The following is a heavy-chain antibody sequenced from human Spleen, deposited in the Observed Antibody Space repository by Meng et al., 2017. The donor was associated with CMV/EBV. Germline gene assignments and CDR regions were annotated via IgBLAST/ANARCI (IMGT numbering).Heavy chain of an antibody. J-gene: IGHJ6*02. CDR1: GGSISSSTYY. CDR3: ARDPSQPPTTYYYYYGMDV. D-gene: IGHD1-26*01. V-gene: IGHV4-61*01. CDR2: IYYSGST. Sequence: SETLSLTCTVSGGSISSSTYYWGWIRQPPGKGLEWIGYIYYSGSTNYNPSLKSRVTISVDTSKNQFSLKLSSVTAADTAVYYCARDPSQPPTTYYYYYGMDVWGQGTTVTVSS.